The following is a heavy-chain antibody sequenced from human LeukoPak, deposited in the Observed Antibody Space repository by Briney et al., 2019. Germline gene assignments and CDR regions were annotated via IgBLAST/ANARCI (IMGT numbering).Heavy chain of an antibody. CDR3: ARVTGGPQWAAYYFDY. Sequence: GGSLRLSCAASGFTFSSYSMNWVRQAPGKGLEWVSYISSSSSTIYYADSVKGRFTISRDNAKNSLYLQMNSLRAEDTAVYYCARVTGGPQWAAYYFDYWGQGTLVTVSS. CDR2: ISSSSSTI. D-gene: IGHD3-9*01. J-gene: IGHJ4*02. V-gene: IGHV3-48*01. CDR1: GFTFSSYS.